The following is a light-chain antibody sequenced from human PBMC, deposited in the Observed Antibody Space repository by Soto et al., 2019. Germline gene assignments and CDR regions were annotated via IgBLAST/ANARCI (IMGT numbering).Light chain of an antibody. CDR2: KAS. V-gene: IGKV1-5*03. Sequence: DIQMTQSPSTLPASVGDRVTITCRASQSISTWLAWYQQKPGKAPNLLIYKASYLASGVPSRFSGGGSGTEFTLTISSLQPDDFPTYYCQQYSSYWTFGQGTKVAIK. CDR1: QSISTW. CDR3: QQYSSYWT. J-gene: IGKJ1*01.